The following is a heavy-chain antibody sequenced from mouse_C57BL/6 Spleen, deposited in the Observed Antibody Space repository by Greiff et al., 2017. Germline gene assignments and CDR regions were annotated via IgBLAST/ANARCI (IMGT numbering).Heavy chain of an antibody. Sequence: DVMLVESGGGLVQPGGSMKLSCVATGFTFSNYWMNWVRQSPEKGLEWVAQIRLKSDNYATHYAESVKGRFTISRDDSKSSVYLQMNNLRAEDTGIYYCTGAGRNYAMDYWGQGTSVTVSS. J-gene: IGHJ4*01. D-gene: IGHD3-3*01. CDR3: TGAGRNYAMDY. CDR2: IRLKSDNYAT. CDR1: GFTFSNYW. V-gene: IGHV6-3*01.